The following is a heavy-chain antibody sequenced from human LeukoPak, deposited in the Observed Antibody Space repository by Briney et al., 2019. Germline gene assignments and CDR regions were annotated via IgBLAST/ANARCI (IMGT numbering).Heavy chain of an antibody. Sequence: GASVKVSCKASGYIFTTYGISWVRQAPGQGLEWMGGINTYNGNIDYAQKLQGRVTMTTDTSTSTAYMELRSLRSDDTAVYYCARDPLTAMVGYADYWGQGTLVTVSS. V-gene: IGHV1-18*01. J-gene: IGHJ4*02. D-gene: IGHD5-18*01. CDR2: INTYNGNI. CDR1: GYIFTTYG. CDR3: ARDPLTAMVGYADY.